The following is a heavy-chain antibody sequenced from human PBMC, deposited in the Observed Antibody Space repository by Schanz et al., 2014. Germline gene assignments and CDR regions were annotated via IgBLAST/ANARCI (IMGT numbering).Heavy chain of an antibody. Sequence: QVHLQQWGAGLLQPSETLSLTCGVGGVSFSFYYWSWVRQPPGKGLEWIGEVHPSGTTNYNPSLSYRVAMSVDASKNQLSLKLTSVPAADTAVYYCARGQDHAKTGDLWGRGTLVTISS. D-gene: IGHD2-2*01. CDR3: ARGQDHAKTGDL. CDR2: VHPSGTT. V-gene: IGHV4-34*02. CDR1: GVSFSFYY. J-gene: IGHJ5*02.